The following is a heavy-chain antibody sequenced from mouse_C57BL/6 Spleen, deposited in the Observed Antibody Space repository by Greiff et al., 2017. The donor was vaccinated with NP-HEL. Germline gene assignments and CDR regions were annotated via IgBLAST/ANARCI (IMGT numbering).Heavy chain of an antibody. CDR1: GYTFTSYW. CDR3: ARRRMYYFDY. V-gene: IGHV1-69*01. Sequence: VQLQQPGAELVMPGASVKLSCKASGYTFTSYWMHWVKQRPGPGLEWIGEIDPSDSYTNYNQKFKGKSTLTVDKASSTAYMQLSSLTSEDSAVYYCARRRMYYFDYWGQGTTLTVSS. CDR2: IDPSDSYT. J-gene: IGHJ2*01.